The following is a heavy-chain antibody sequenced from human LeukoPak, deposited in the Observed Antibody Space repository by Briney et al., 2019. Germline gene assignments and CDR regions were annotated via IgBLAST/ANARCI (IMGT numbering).Heavy chain of an antibody. V-gene: IGHV4-34*01. CDR2: INHSGST. CDR1: GGSFSGYY. CDR3: ARGIVLVPAAKEYFDL. Sequence: PSETLSLTCAVYGGSFSGYYWSWLRQPPGKGLEWIGEINHSGSTNYNPSLKSRVTISVDTSKNQFSLKLSSVTAADTSVYYCARGIVLVPAAKEYFDLWGRGTLVTVSS. D-gene: IGHD2-2*01. J-gene: IGHJ2*01.